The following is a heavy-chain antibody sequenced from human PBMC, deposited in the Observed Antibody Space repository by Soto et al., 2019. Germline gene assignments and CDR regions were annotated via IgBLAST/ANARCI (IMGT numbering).Heavy chain of an antibody. J-gene: IGHJ6*04. CDR1: GYTFTSYG. CDR3: VRETGYGGFYSFAMDV. Sequence: ASVKVSCKASGYTFTSYGISWVRQAPGQGLEWMGWISAYNGNTNYAQKLQGRVTMTTDTSTSTAYMELSSLRSEDTAVYYCVRETGYGGFYSFAMDVWGKGTTVTVSS. D-gene: IGHD4-17*01. CDR2: ISAYNGNT. V-gene: IGHV1-18*01.